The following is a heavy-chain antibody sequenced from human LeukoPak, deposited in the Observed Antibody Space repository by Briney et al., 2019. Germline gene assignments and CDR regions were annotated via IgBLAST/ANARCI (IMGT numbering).Heavy chain of an antibody. CDR1: GFSLSNYW. D-gene: IGHD3-16*01. CDR2: IKLDGSEK. CDR3: AKSRLESSPFDY. J-gene: IGHJ4*02. Sequence: GGSLRLSCVASGFSLSNYWISWVRQAPGKGLEWVANIKLDGSEKYYMNSVKGRFIISRDNSKNTLYLQMNSLRAEDTAVYYCAKSRLESSPFDYWGQGTLVTVSS. V-gene: IGHV3-7*03.